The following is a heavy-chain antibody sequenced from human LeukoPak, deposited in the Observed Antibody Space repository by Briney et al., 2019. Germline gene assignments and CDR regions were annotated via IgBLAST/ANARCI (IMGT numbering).Heavy chain of an antibody. V-gene: IGHV3-23*01. CDR1: GFTFSTYA. Sequence: PGGSLTLSCPASGFTFSTYAMNWLRQAPGKGLEWVSVISGGGGTTNYADSVKDRFTISRDNSKNTLFLLMNSLTDEDTAVYYCATTRGDRYFNMIFDHWGQGTLVTVSS. J-gene: IGHJ4*02. CDR2: ISGGGGTT. D-gene: IGHD3-16*01. CDR3: ATTRGDRYFNMIFDH.